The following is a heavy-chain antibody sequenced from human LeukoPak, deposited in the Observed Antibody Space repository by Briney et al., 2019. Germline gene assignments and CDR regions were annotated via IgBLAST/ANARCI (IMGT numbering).Heavy chain of an antibody. V-gene: IGHV3-73*01. D-gene: IGHD3-22*01. CDR1: GFTFSGSA. J-gene: IGHJ6*02. CDR3: TRHSGDYYDSSGYYYYYYGMDV. CDR2: IRSKANSYAT. Sequence: GGSLRLSCAASGFTFSGSAMHWVRQASGKGLEWVGRIRSKANSYATAYAASVKGRFTISRDDSKNTAYLQMNSLKTEDTAVYYCTRHSGDYYDSSGYYYYYYGMDVWGQGTTVTVSS.